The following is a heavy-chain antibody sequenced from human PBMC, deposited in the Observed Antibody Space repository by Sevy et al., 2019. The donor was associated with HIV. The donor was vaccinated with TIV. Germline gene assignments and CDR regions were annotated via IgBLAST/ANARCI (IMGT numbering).Heavy chain of an antibody. J-gene: IGHJ6*02. Sequence: GGSLRLSCAASGFTFSSYAMSWVRQAPGKGLEWVSAISGSGGSTYYADSVKGRFTISRDNSKNTLYLQMNSLRAEDTAVYYCAKGSTYDYVWGSYRYYGMDVCGQGTTVTVSS. V-gene: IGHV3-23*01. CDR2: ISGSGGST. CDR3: AKGSTYDYVWGSYRYYGMDV. D-gene: IGHD3-16*02. CDR1: GFTFSSYA.